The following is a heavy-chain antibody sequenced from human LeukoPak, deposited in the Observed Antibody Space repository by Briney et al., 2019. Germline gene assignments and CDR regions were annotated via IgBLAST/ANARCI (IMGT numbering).Heavy chain of an antibody. V-gene: IGHV1-18*04. CDR1: GYTFTSYG. D-gene: IGHD6-19*01. CDR2: ISAYNGNT. CDR3: ARVGGPYSSGWFDY. Sequence: ASVTVSCKASGYTFTSYGISWVRQAPGQGLEWMGWISAYNGNTNYAQKLQGRVTTTTDTSTSTAYMELRSLRSDDTAVYYCARVGGPYSSGWFDYWGQGTLVTVSS. J-gene: IGHJ4*02.